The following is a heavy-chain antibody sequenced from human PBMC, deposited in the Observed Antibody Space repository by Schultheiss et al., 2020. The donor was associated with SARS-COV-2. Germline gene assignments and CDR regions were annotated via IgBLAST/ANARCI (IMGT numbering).Heavy chain of an antibody. V-gene: IGHV4-39*01. D-gene: IGHD1-20*01. Sequence: SQTLSLTCTVSGGSISSGGYYWSWIRQPPGKGLEWIGEINHSGSTNYNPSLKSRVTISVDTSKNQFSLKLSSVTAADTAVYYCARRSGITGNLGWFDPWGQGTLVTVSS. J-gene: IGHJ5*02. CDR3: ARRSGITGNLGWFDP. CDR2: INHSGST. CDR1: GGSISSGGYY.